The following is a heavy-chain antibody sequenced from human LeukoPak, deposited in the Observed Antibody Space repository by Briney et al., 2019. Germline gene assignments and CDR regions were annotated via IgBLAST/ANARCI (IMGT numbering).Heavy chain of an antibody. Sequence: SETLSLTCAVSGGSISSSNWWSWVRQPPGKGLEWIGEIYHSGSTNYNPSLKSRVTISVDKSKNQFSLKLSSVTAEDTAVYYCARGEKYYYDSSGYKYWGQGTLVTVSS. CDR1: GGSISSSNW. CDR2: IYHSGST. J-gene: IGHJ4*02. V-gene: IGHV4-4*02. D-gene: IGHD3-22*01. CDR3: ARGEKYYYDSSGYKY.